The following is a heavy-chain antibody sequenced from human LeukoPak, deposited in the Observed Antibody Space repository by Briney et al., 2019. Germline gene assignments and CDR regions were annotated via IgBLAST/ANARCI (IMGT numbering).Heavy chain of an antibody. V-gene: IGHV3-30-3*01. D-gene: IGHD3-22*01. J-gene: IGHJ5*02. CDR2: MSYDGSNK. CDR3: ARDYYDSSAYLKWFDP. CDR1: GFTFSNYS. Sequence: PGGSLRLSCAASGFTFSNYSMYWVRQAPGKGLEWVAHMSYDGSNKYYADSVKGRFTISRDNSKNTLYLQMNSLRAEDTAVYYCARDYYDSSAYLKWFDPWGQGTLVTVSS.